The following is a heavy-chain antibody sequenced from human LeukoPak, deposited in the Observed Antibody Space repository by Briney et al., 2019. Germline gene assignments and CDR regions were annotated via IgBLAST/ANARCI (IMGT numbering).Heavy chain of an antibody. CDR1: GGSISSGGYF. J-gene: IGHJ4*02. D-gene: IGHD3-10*01. CDR3: ARVTYGSGSYYFGIFDY. V-gene: IGHV4-31*03. CDR2: IYYSGST. Sequence: PSQTLSLTCTVSGGSISSGGYFWTWIRRHPGKGLEYIGYIYYSGSTYYNPSLKSRVTISIDTSKNQFSLRVSSVTAADTAVYYCARVTYGSGSYYFGIFDYWGQGTLVTVSS.